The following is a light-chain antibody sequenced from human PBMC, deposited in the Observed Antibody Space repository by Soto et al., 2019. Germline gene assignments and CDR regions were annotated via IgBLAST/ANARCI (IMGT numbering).Light chain of an antibody. CDR3: QSYDSSLSVL. V-gene: IGLV1-40*01. J-gene: IGLJ2*01. CDR2: GNS. CDR1: SSNIGAGYD. Sequence: QSVLTQPPSVSGAPGQWVTISCTGSSSNIGAGYDVPWYQQLPGTAPKLIIYGNSNRPSGVPDRFSGSKSGTSASLAITGLQAEDEADYYCQSYDSSLSVLFGGGTKVTVL.